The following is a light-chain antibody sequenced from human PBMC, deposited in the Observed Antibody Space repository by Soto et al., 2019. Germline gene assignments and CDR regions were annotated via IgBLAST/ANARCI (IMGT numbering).Light chain of an antibody. V-gene: IGKV1-33*01. CDR2: DAS. Sequence: DIQMTQSPSSLSASVGDRVTITCQASQDISNYLNWYQQKPGKAPKLLIYDASNLETGVPSRFSGSGSGTDVSFTISSLQPEDIATYYWQQYDNHPLTFGGGTKVEIK. CDR3: QQYDNHPLT. J-gene: IGKJ4*01. CDR1: QDISNY.